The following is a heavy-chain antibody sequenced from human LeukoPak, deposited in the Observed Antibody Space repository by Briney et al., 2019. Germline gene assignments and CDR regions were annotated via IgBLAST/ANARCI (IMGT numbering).Heavy chain of an antibody. CDR1: GYAFTSYG. V-gene: IGHV1-18*01. D-gene: IGHD2-2*01. CDR2: ISAYNSNT. Sequence: ASVTVSCKASGYAFTSYGISWVRQAPGQGLEWMGWISAYNSNTNYAQKLQGRVTMTTDTSTSTVYMELRSLRPDDTAVYYCARDLGYCSTTSCLRNWFDPWGQGTLVTVSS. CDR3: ARDLGYCSTTSCLRNWFDP. J-gene: IGHJ5*02.